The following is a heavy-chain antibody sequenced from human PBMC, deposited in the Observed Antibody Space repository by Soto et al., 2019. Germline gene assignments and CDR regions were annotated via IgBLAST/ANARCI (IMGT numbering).Heavy chain of an antibody. D-gene: IGHD4-4*01. V-gene: IGHV3-11*05. CDR3: ARGIHNNYCVTPAY. J-gene: IGHJ4*02. CDR1: GFTLSDYY. Sequence: QVQLVESGGGVVKPGGSLRLSCAASGFTLSDYYMSWIRQAPGRGLEWVSYISGSSSDTNYADSVKGRFTISRDNAKNSLYLQMNSLRAEDTAVYYCARGIHNNYCVTPAYWGQGTLVTVSS. CDR2: ISGSSSDT.